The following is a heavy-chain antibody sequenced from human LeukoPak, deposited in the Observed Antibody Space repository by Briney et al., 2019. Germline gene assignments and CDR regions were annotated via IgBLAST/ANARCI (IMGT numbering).Heavy chain of an antibody. J-gene: IGHJ4*02. CDR2: IQYDGSKE. V-gene: IGHV3-30*02. D-gene: IGHD5-18*01. Sequence: PGGSLRLSCAASGFSFSSYGMHWVRQAPGKGLEWVSFIQYDGSKEYYAESVKGPFTIFRDNSKNTLDLQMISLRAEDTALYYCAKDPGYRDFWGQGTLVTVSS. CDR1: GFSFSSYG. CDR3: AKDPGYRDF.